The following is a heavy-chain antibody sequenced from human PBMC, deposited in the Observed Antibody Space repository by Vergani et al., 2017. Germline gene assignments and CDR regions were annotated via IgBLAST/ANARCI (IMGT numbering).Heavy chain of an antibody. Sequence: EVQLVESGGGLVRPGGSLRLSCAGSGFTFSDYSINWVRQAPGKGLEWVSSISSSSTYIYYADSVKGRFTISRDNAKNSLFLQMNSLRAEDTAVYYCARDHEYCGGDKCLDYYYYMDVWGKGTTVTVSS. D-gene: IGHD2-21*01. CDR1: GFTFSDYS. V-gene: IGHV3-21*01. J-gene: IGHJ6*03. CDR2: ISSSSTYI. CDR3: ARDHEYCGGDKCLDYYYYMDV.